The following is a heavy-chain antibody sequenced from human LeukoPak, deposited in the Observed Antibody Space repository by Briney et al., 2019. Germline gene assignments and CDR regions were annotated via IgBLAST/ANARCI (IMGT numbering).Heavy chain of an antibody. CDR1: GGSFSGYY. CDR2: INHSGST. CDR3: ARDFSSEFDY. V-gene: IGHV4-34*01. Sequence: SETLSLNCAVYGGSFSGYYWSWIRQPPGKGLEWIGEINHSGSTNYNPSLKSRVTISVDTSKNQFSLKLSSVTAADTAVYYCARDFSSEFDYWGQGTLVTVSS. J-gene: IGHJ4*02. D-gene: IGHD3-10*01.